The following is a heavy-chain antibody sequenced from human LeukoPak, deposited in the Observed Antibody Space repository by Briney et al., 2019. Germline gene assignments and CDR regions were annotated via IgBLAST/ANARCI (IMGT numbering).Heavy chain of an antibody. Sequence: PGGSLRLSCAASGFTFSSYAMTWVRQAPGKGLEWVSAISGSGGSTYYADSVKGRFTISRDNSRNTLYLQMNSLRAEDAAVYYCAKDGYSSGWYSNYWGQGTLVTVSS. CDR2: ISGSGGST. J-gene: IGHJ4*02. D-gene: IGHD6-19*01. CDR1: GFTFSSYA. V-gene: IGHV3-23*01. CDR3: AKDGYSSGWYSNY.